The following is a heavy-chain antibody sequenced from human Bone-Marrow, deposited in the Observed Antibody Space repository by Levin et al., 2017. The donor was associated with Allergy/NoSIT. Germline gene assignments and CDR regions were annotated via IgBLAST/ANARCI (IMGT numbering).Heavy chain of an antibody. CDR1: GFSFSILA. D-gene: IGHD6-19*01. Sequence: GGSLRLSCAASGFSFSILAMNWVRQAPGKGLEWVSTISDSGGVTYYADSVKGRFTISRDNSKNTLYLQMNSLRAEDTAVYYCTKDQLRTSGWDLMEYWGQGTLVTVSS. J-gene: IGHJ4*02. CDR3: TKDQLRTSGWDLMEY. V-gene: IGHV3-23*01. CDR2: ISDSGGVT.